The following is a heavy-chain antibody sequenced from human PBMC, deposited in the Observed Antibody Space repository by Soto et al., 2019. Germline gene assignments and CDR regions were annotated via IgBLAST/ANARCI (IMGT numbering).Heavy chain of an antibody. Sequence: SVKVSCKASGGTFSSYTISWVRQAPGQGLEWMGRIIPILGIANYAQKFQDRVTITADKSTSTAYMELSSLRSEDTAVYYCARVEGIAVAGPDYWGQGTLVTVSS. CDR2: IIPILGIA. D-gene: IGHD6-19*01. V-gene: IGHV1-69*02. J-gene: IGHJ4*02. CDR3: ARVEGIAVAGPDY. CDR1: GGTFSSYT.